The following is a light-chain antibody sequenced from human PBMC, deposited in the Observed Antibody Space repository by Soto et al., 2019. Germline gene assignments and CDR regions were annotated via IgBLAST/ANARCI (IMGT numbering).Light chain of an antibody. CDR1: QTITSNF. J-gene: IGKJ2*01. Sequence: EIALTQSPGTLSLSPGERATLSCRASQTITSNFLAWYQQKPGLAPRLLIYGVCSRATDIPDRFSGTGSGTDFTLTISRLEPEDFAVYYCQQYASSVSYTFGQGTKLEIK. CDR3: QQYASSVSYT. CDR2: GVC. V-gene: IGKV3-20*01.